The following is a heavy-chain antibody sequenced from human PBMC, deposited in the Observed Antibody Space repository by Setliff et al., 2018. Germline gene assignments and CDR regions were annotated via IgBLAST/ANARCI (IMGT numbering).Heavy chain of an antibody. CDR2: IIPIFGTT. CDR3: AREGVDSRSSTDYRYYMGV. CDR1: GGTFKNYG. D-gene: IGHD6-6*01. V-gene: IGHV1-69*05. J-gene: IGHJ6*03. Sequence: SVKVSCKASGGTFKNYGISWVRQAPGQGLEWMGGIIPIFGTTNYAQKFQGRATIITDESTSTAYMELSSLRSEDTAVYYCAREGVDSRSSTDYRYYMGVWGKGTTVT.